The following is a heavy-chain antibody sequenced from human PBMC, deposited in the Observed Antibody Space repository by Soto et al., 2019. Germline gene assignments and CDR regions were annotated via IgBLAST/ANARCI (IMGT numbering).Heavy chain of an antibody. D-gene: IGHD3-9*01. CDR1: GFTFSSYS. V-gene: IGHV3-21*01. CDR3: ARASRYDILTGYYFTY. Sequence: PGGSLSLSCAASGFTFSSYSMNWVRQAPGKGLEWVSSISSSSSYIYYADSVKGRFTISRDNAKNSLYLQMNSQRAEDTAVYYCARASRYDILTGYYFTYWGQGTLVTVSS. J-gene: IGHJ4*02. CDR2: ISSSSSYI.